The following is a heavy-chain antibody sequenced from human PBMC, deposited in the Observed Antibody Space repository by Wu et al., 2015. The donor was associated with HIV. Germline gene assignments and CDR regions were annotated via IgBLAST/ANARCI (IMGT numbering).Heavy chain of an antibody. CDR2: MNPNSGNT. J-gene: IGHJ6*03. CDR1: GYTFTSYD. D-gene: IGHD5-18*01. Sequence: QVQLVQSGAEVKKPGASVKVSCKASGYTFTSYDINWVRQATGQGLEWMGWMNPNSGNTGYAQKFQGRVTITRNTSISTAYMELSSLRSEDTAVYYCARADPNVDTAMLGKNYYYYMDVWGKGTTVTVSS. CDR3: ARADPNVDTAMLGKNYYYYMDV. V-gene: IGHV1-8*03.